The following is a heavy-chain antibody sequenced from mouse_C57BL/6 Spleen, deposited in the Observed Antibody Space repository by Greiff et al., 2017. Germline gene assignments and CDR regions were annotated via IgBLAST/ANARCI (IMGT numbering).Heavy chain of an antibody. J-gene: IGHJ2*01. CDR3: AAPHYYGSSPGYFDY. CDR1: GYTFTSYW. CDR2: IHPNSGST. D-gene: IGHD1-1*01. V-gene: IGHV1-64*01. Sequence: QVQLKQPGAELVKPGASVKLSCKASGYTFTSYWMHWVKQRPGQGLEWIGMIHPNSGSTNYNEKFKSKATLTVDKSSSTAYMQLSSLTSEDSAVYYCAAPHYYGSSPGYFDYWGQGTTLTVSS.